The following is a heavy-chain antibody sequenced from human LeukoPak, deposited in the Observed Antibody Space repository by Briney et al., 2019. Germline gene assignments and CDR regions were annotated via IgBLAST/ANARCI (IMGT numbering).Heavy chain of an antibody. CDR2: IYYSGST. CDR3: ASQTGDPPFFYGMDV. CDR1: GGSISSYY. V-gene: IGHV4-59*01. D-gene: IGHD7-27*01. J-gene: IGHJ6*02. Sequence: PSETLSLTCTVSGGSISSYYWSWIRQPPGKGLEWIGYIYYSGSTNYTPSLKSRVTISLDTSKNQFSLKLSSVTAADTAVYYCASQTGDPPFFYGMDVWGQRTTVTVSS.